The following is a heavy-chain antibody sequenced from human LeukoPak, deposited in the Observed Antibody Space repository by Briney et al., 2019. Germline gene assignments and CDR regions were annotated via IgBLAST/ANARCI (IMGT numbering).Heavy chain of an antibody. D-gene: IGHD4-17*01. Sequence: SETLSLTCAVSGYSISSGYYWGWIRQPPGKGLEWIGSIYHSGSTYYNPSLKSRVTISVDTSKNQFSLKLSSVTAADTAVYYCARNNDYGDLMYYYYMDVWGKGTTVTVSS. V-gene: IGHV4-38-2*01. CDR2: IYHSGST. CDR3: ARNNDYGDLMYYYYMDV. J-gene: IGHJ6*03. CDR1: GYSISSGYY.